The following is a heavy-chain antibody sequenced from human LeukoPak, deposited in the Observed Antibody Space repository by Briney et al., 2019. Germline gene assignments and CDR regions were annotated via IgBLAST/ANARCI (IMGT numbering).Heavy chain of an antibody. Sequence: SETLSLTCAVSGGSISSNNWRNWVRQPPGKGLEWIGEIRHDGRINYNPSLKSRVTLSVDKSKNQFSLRLNSVTAADTAMYYCARSHDHLWGNYPDYWGQGTLVTVSS. D-gene: IGHD3-16*02. CDR1: GGSISSNNW. V-gene: IGHV4-4*02. J-gene: IGHJ4*02. CDR2: IRHDGRI. CDR3: ARSHDHLWGNYPDY.